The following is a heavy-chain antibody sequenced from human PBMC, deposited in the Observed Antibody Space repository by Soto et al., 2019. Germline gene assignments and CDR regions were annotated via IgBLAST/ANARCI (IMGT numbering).Heavy chain of an antibody. CDR2: INAGNGNT. Sequence: AASVKVSCKASGYTFTSYAMHWVRQAPGQRLEWMGWINAGNGNTKYSQKFQGRVTITRDTSASTAYMELSSLRSEDTAVYYCATPLGATTFDGMDVWGQGTTVTVSS. D-gene: IGHD1-26*01. CDR1: GYTFTSYA. V-gene: IGHV1-3*01. CDR3: ATPLGATTFDGMDV. J-gene: IGHJ6*02.